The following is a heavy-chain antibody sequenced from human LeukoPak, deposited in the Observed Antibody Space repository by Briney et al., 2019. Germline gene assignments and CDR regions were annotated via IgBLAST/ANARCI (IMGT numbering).Heavy chain of an antibody. CDR1: GYTFSSYD. CDR3: ARGRGDYDYVWGSYPDY. J-gene: IGHJ4*02. Sequence: ASVKVSCKASGYTFSSYDINWVRQATGQGLEWMGWMNPNSGNTGYAQKFQGRVTMTRNTSISTAYMELSSLRSEDTAVYYCARGRGDYDYVWGSYPDYWGQGTLVTVSS. CDR2: MNPNSGNT. D-gene: IGHD3-16*02. V-gene: IGHV1-8*01.